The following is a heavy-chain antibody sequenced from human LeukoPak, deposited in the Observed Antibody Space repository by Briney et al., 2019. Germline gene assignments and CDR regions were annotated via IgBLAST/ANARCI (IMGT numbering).Heavy chain of an antibody. Sequence: SETLSLTCTVSGGSISSYYWSCIRQPAGKGLEWIGRIYTSGSTNYNPSLKSRVTMSVDTSKNQFSLKLSSVTAADTAVYYCALVHCSGGSCYFPWGQGTLVTVSS. V-gene: IGHV4-4*07. J-gene: IGHJ5*02. CDR1: GGSISSYY. D-gene: IGHD2-15*01. CDR2: IYTSGST. CDR3: ALVHCSGGSCYFP.